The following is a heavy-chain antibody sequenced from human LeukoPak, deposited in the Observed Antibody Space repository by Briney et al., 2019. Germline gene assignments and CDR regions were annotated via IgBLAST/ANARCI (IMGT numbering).Heavy chain of an antibody. CDR1: GFTFSSYG. CDR3: AKQIGVVPAAIRGYYFDY. V-gene: IGHV3-30*02. D-gene: IGHD2-2*02. J-gene: IGHJ4*02. Sequence: GGSLRLSCAASGFTFSSYGMHWARQAPGKGLEWVAFIRYDGSNKYYADSVKGRFTISRDNSKNTLYLQMNSLRAEDTAVYYCAKQIGVVPAAIRGYYFDYWGQGTLVTVSS. CDR2: IRYDGSNK.